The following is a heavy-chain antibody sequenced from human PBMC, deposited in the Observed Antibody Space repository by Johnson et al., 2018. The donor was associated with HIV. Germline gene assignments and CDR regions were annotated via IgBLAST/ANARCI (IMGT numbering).Heavy chain of an antibody. Sequence: VQLVESGGGLVQPGGSLRLSCAASGFTVSSNYMSWVRQAPGKGLEWVSVIYSGGSTYYADSVKGRFTISRDTSKNTLYLQMNSLRAEDTAVYYCAKGGVGRDGNRDAFDIWGQGTMVTVSS. J-gene: IGHJ3*02. D-gene: IGHD5-24*01. CDR2: IYSGGST. V-gene: IGHV3-66*01. CDR3: AKGGVGRDGNRDAFDI. CDR1: GFTVSSNY.